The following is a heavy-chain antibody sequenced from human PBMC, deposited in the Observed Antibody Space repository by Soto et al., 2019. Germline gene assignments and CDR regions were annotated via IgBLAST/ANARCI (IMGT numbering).Heavy chain of an antibody. CDR1: GGSFSGYS. J-gene: IGHJ6*02. D-gene: IGHD3-3*01. Sequence: ETLSLTCAVYGGSFSGYSWTWLRQPPGKGLEWVGEINHSGTTDYNPALKSRVTMSADTSKNQFSLRMTSVTAADTAVYYCARARFDYWSHIYYGLDVWGQGSTVTVSS. V-gene: IGHV4-34*01. CDR2: INHSGTT. CDR3: ARARFDYWSHIYYGLDV.